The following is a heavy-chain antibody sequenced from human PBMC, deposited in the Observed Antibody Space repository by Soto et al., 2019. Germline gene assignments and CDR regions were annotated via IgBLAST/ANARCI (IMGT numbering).Heavy chain of an antibody. CDR1: GFTFSNAW. V-gene: IGHV3-15*01. CDR2: IKSKTDGGTT. D-gene: IGHD7-27*01. J-gene: IGHJ3*02. CDR3: NTSGTDWGSRNAFDI. Sequence: WGSLRLSCAASGFTFSNAWMSWVRQAPGKGLEWVGRIKSKTDGGTTDYAAPVKGRFTISRDDSKNTLYLQMNSLKTEDTAVYYCNTSGTDWGSRNAFDIWGQGTMVTVSS.